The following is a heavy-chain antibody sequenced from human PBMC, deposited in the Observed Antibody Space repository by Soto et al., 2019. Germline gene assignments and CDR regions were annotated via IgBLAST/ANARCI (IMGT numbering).Heavy chain of an antibody. CDR1: GYSISSGHY. CDR3: AGVDTAMVSAFDI. CDR2: IYHSGST. Sequence: PSETLSLTCAVSGYSISSGHYWSWIRQPPGKGLEWIGSIYHSGSTYYNPSLKSRVTISVDTSKNQFSLKLSSVTAADTAVYYCAGVDTAMVSAFDIWGHGTMVTTSS. D-gene: IGHD5-18*01. V-gene: IGHV4-38-2*01. J-gene: IGHJ3*02.